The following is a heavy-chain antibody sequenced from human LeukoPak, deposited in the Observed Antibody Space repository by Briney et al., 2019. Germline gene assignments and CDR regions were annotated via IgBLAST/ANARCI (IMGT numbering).Heavy chain of an antibody. V-gene: IGHV4-30-4*08. CDR2: IYYSGST. CDR3: AGDYYDSSGFSYFDY. CDR1: GGSISSGDYY. D-gene: IGHD3-22*01. Sequence: SETLSLTCTVSGGSISSGDYYWSWIRQPPGKGLEWIGYIYYSGSTYYNPSLKSRVTISVDTSKNQFSLKLSSVTAADTAVYYCAGDYYDSSGFSYFDYWGQGILVTVSS. J-gene: IGHJ4*02.